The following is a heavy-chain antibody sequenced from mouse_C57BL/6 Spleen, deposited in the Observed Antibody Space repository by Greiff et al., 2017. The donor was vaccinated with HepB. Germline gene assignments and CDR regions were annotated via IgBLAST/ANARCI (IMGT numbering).Heavy chain of an antibody. D-gene: IGHD2-3*01. CDR1: GFSFTSYG. J-gene: IGHJ1*03. Sequence: QVHVKQSGPGLVQPSQSLSITCTVSGFSFTSYGVHWVRQSPGKGLEWLGVIWSGGSTDYNAAFISRLSISKDNSKSQVFFKMNSLQADDTAIYYCARGYDGYHWYFDVWGTGTTVTVSS. CDR3: ARGYDGYHWYFDV. V-gene: IGHV2-2*01. CDR2: IWSGGST.